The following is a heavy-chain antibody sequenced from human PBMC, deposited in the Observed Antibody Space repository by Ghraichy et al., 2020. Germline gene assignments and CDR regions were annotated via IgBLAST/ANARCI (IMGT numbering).Heavy chain of an antibody. CDR1: GFSFTSYA. D-gene: IGHD7-27*01. J-gene: IGHJ3*01. V-gene: IGHV3-23*01. CDR2: VSGSGAST. CDR3: TKHRGTGGRTDAFDV. Sequence: LSLTCAAAGFSFTSYAMSWVRQAPGKGLEWVSAVSGSGASTYYADSVKGRFTISRDNSKNMVYLQMNSLRAEDTALYYCTKHRGTGGRTDAFDVWGRGTTVTASS.